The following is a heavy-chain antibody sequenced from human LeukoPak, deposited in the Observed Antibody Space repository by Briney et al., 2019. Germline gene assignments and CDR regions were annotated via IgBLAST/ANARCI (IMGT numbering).Heavy chain of an antibody. CDR3: AREGRGFDY. J-gene: IGHJ4*02. Sequence: SETLSLTCTVSGGSISSGGDYCRWIRQHPGKGLEWIGYIYYSGSTYYNPSLKSQVTISVDTSKNQFSLKLSSVTAADTAVYYCAREGRGFDYWGQGTLVTVSS. V-gene: IGHV4-31*01. D-gene: IGHD3-10*01. CDR2: IYYSGST. CDR1: GGSISSGGDY.